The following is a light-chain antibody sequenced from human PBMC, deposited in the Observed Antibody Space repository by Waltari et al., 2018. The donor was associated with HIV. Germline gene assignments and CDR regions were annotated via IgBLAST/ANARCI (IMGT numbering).Light chain of an antibody. CDR2: EVT. CDR1: TSDFGRYNS. J-gene: IGLJ2*01. CDR3: STHTTSDTLI. Sequence: QSALTQPASVSGSPGQSVTISCTGTTSDFGRYNSVSWYQQHPGNVPKVIIYEVTSRPPGVPHLFPGSRSGNTASLTISGLQAEDEAVYYCSTHTTSDTLIFGGGTKLTVL. V-gene: IGLV2-14*03.